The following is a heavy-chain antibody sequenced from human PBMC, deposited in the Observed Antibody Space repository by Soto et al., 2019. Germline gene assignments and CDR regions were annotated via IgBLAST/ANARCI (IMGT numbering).Heavy chain of an antibody. D-gene: IGHD6-13*01. J-gene: IGHJ6*03. Sequence: EVQLLESGGGLVQPGGSLRLSCAASGFTFSSYAMSWVRQAPGKGLEWVSAISGSGGSTYYADSVKGRFTISRDNSKNTLYLQMNSLRAEDTAVYYCAKSAAGKGYYYYYMDVWGKGTTVTVSS. CDR1: GFTFSSYA. CDR2: ISGSGGST. CDR3: AKSAAGKGYYYYYMDV. V-gene: IGHV3-23*01.